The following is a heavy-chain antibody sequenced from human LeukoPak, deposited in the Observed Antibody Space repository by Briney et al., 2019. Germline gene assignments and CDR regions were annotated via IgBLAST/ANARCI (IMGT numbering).Heavy chain of an antibody. CDR1: GYSISSGYY. V-gene: IGHV4-38-2*01. D-gene: IGHD3-22*01. J-gene: IGHJ4*02. Sequence: SETLSLTCAVSGYSISSGYYWGWIRQPPGKGLEWIGSIYHSGSTYCNPSLKSRVTISVDTSKNPLSLKLNTVTAADTAVYYCARHSGTMIVVVRLEYWAQGNLVTVSS. CDR2: IYHSGST. CDR3: ARHSGTMIVVVRLEY.